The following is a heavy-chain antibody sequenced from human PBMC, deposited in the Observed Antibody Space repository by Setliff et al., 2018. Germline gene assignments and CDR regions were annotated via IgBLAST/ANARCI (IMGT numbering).Heavy chain of an antibody. CDR1: GVSISAN. J-gene: IGHJ4*02. D-gene: IGHD3-22*01. CDR2: ISASGDTT. CDR3: AKDGDNYHDSGDYYHEFDY. V-gene: IGHV3-23*01. Sequence: ETLSLTCTVSGVSISANHYWGWVRQAPGKGLEWVSAISASGDTTYYADSVRGRFTISRDNSKSTLYLQMNSLRAEDTAVYYCAKDGDNYHDSGDYYHEFDYWGQGAQVTVSS.